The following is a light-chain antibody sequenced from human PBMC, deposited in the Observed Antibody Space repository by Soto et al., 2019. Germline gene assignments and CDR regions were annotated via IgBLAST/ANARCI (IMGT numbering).Light chain of an antibody. J-gene: IGLJ1*01. CDR3: SSYANTNNLPYV. V-gene: IGLV2-8*01. CDR2: EIS. Sequence: QSVLTQPPSASGSPGQSVTISCAGTSSDVGGYNYVSWYQQHPGKAPKLMIYEISKRPSGVPDRFSGSKSGNTASLTVSGLQAEDEADYYCSSYANTNNLPYVFGTGTKVTVL. CDR1: SSDVGGYNY.